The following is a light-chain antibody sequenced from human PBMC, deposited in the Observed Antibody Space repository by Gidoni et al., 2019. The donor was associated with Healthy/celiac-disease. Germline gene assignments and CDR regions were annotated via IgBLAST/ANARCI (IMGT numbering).Light chain of an antibody. CDR3: QQYGSSPNT. Sequence: VDTPAPGTLSLSPGESATLRCSAIQSVSSSYLAWYQQKPGQAPRLLIYGASSRATGIPDRFSGSGSGTDFTLTISRLEPEDVAVYYCQQYGSSPNTFGPGTKVEIK. CDR2: GAS. V-gene: IGKV3-20*01. CDR1: QSVSSSY. J-gene: IGKJ3*01.